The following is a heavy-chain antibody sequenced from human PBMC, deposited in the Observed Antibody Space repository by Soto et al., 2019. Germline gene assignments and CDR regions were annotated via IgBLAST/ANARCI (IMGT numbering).Heavy chain of an antibody. V-gene: IGHV5-51*01. Sequence: GESLKISCKGSGYSFTSYWIGWVRQMPGKGLEWMGIIYPGDSDTRYSPSFQGQVTISADKSISTAYLQWSSLRSEDTAVYYCARDSPYSSSGEFDYWGQGTLVTVSS. CDR1: GYSFTSYW. CDR3: ARDSPYSSSGEFDY. J-gene: IGHJ4*02. CDR2: IYPGDSDT. D-gene: IGHD6-6*01.